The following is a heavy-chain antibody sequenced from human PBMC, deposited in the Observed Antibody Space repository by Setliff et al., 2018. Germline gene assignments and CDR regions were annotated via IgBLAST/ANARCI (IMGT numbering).Heavy chain of an antibody. Sequence: SVKVSCKASGGTFSSYGISWVRQAPGQGLEWMGGTIPMFGSTKYAQELQERVTIIKDESTSTAYMEVSSLRTEDTAVYYCAREEVIVMTVNNYYYYMDVWGKGTTVTVSS. CDR3: AREEVIVMTVNNYYYYMDV. J-gene: IGHJ6*03. V-gene: IGHV1-69*05. D-gene: IGHD2-21*02. CDR1: GGTFSSYG. CDR2: TIPMFGST.